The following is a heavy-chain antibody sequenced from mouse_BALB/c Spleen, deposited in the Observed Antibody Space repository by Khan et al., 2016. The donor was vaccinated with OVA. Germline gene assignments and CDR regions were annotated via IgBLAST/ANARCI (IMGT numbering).Heavy chain of an antibody. J-gene: IGHJ3*01. Sequence: QVQLQQSEAELVKPGASVKLSCKTSGYTFTNYWIQWIKQRPGQGLEGIGEIFPGTGTTYYNENFKGKATLTIDTSSTTAYMQLSSLTSEDSAVYCCARGYFGNYEVAYWGQGTLVTVSA. CDR1: GYTFTNYW. CDR2: IFPGTGTT. D-gene: IGHD2-1*01. V-gene: IGHV1S132*01. CDR3: ARGYFGNYEVAY.